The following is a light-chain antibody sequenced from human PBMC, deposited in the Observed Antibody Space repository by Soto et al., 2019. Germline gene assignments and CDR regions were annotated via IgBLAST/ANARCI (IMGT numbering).Light chain of an antibody. V-gene: IGKV3-15*01. CDR2: GAS. Sequence: EIVMTQSPATLSVSPGERATLSCMASQSVSSNLAWYQQKPGQAPRLLIYGASTRATGIPARFSGSGSGTEFTLTISGLQSEDFAIYYCQQYTNWWTFGQGTKVHIK. J-gene: IGKJ1*01. CDR3: QQYTNWWT. CDR1: QSVSSN.